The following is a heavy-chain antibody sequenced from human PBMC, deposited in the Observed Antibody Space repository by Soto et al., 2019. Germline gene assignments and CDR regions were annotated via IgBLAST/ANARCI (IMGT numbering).Heavy chain of an antibody. CDR3: ARHSYSYGSGRDTEP. D-gene: IGHD3-10*01. V-gene: IGHV4-39*01. CDR2: IYYSGRT. CDR1: GGSISRSSYY. Sequence: QLQLQESGPGLVKPSETLSLTCTVSGGSISRSSYYWGWIRQPPGKGLEWIGSIYYSGRTYYNPSLKSRVTISVDTSKNQFSLKLSSVTAADTAVYYCARHSYSYGSGRDTEPWGQGTLVTVSS. J-gene: IGHJ5*02.